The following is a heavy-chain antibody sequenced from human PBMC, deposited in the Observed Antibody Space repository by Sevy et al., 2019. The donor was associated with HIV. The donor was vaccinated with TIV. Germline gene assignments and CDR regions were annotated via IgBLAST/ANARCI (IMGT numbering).Heavy chain of an antibody. CDR1: GYTLTKLS. D-gene: IGHD3-22*01. CDR2: FDPEDGET. Sequence: ASVKVSCKVSGYTLTKLSMHWVRQAPGKGLEWMGTFDPEDGETIYAQKFQGRVTMTEDTSTDTAYMELSSLRSEDTAVYYCATTKDYYENSGDPFDYWDQGTLVTVSS. J-gene: IGHJ4*02. V-gene: IGHV1-24*01. CDR3: ATTKDYYENSGDPFDY.